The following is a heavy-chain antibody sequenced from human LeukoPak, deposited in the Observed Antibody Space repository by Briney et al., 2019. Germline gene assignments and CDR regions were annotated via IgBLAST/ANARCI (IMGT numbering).Heavy chain of an antibody. J-gene: IGHJ4*02. CDR2: INHSGST. D-gene: IGHD3-22*01. V-gene: IGHV4-34*01. CDR3: ARGGSYYYDSSGYHWGLDY. Sequence: PSETLSLTCAVYGGSFSGYYWSCIRQPPGKGLEWIGEINHSGSTNYNPSLKSRVTITVDKSKNQFSLKLSSVTAADTAVYYCARGGSYYYDSSGYHWGLDYWGQGTLVTVSS. CDR1: GGSFSGYY.